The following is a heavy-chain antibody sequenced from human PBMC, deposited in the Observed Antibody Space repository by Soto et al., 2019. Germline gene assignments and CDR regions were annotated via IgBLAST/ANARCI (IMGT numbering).Heavy chain of an antibody. J-gene: IGHJ4*02. CDR1: GFTFSSYS. CDR3: ARVALRGFDGYDYRCY. Sequence: GGSLRLSCAASGFTFSSYSMNWVRQAPGKGLEWVSSISSSSSYIYYADSVKGRFTISRDNAKNSLYLQMNSLRAEDTAVYYCARVALRGFDGYDYRCYWGQGTLVTVSS. CDR2: ISSSSSYI. V-gene: IGHV3-21*01. D-gene: IGHD5-12*01.